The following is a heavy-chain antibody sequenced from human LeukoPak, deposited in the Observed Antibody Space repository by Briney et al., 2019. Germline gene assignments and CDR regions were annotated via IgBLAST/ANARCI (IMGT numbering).Heavy chain of an antibody. J-gene: IGHJ6*03. CDR3: ARVLSGRGSLYYYYYYMDV. CDR1: GFTLSSNY. V-gene: IGHV3-53*01. Sequence: GGSLRLSCAASGFTLSSNYMSWVRQAPGKGLEWVSVIYSGGRTYYADSVKGRFTISRDNSKNTLCLQMNSLRAEDTAVYYCARVLSGRGSLYYYYYYMDVWGKGTTVTISS. D-gene: IGHD3-10*01. CDR2: IYSGGRT.